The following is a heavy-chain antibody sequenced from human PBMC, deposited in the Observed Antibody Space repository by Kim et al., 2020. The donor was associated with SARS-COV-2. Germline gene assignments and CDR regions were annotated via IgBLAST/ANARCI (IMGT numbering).Heavy chain of an antibody. CDR1: GGSIDAYY. CDR2: ISYSGST. Sequence: SETLSLSCAVSGGSIDAYYWSWVRQPPGKGLEWIGHISYSGSTRYNPSLTSRATMSVDPSKTHFSLKLTFVTTADMAVHYCARDRGLWNGYYYGMDVWGRGTTVTVSS. V-gene: IGHV4-59*13. D-gene: IGHD1-1*01. J-gene: IGHJ6*02. CDR3: ARDRGLWNGYYYGMDV.